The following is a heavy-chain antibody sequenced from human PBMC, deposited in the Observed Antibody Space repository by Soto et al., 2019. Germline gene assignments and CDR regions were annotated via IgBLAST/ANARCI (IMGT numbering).Heavy chain of an antibody. CDR2: ISGSGGST. Sequence: PGGSLRLSCAASGFTFSSYAMSWVRQAPGKGLEWVSAISGSGGSTYYADSVKGRFTISRDNSKNTLYLQMNSLRAEDTAVYYCAKVSVLRYFDWSRGWFDPWGQGTLVTVS. V-gene: IGHV3-23*01. J-gene: IGHJ5*02. D-gene: IGHD3-9*01. CDR3: AKVSVLRYFDWSRGWFDP. CDR1: GFTFSSYA.